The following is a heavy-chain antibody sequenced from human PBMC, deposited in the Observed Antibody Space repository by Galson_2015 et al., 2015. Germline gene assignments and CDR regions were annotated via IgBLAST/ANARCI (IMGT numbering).Heavy chain of an antibody. D-gene: IGHD4-23*01. CDR1: GFSLSTSGVG. Sequence: PALVKPTQPLTLTCTFSGFSLSTSGVGVGWIRQPPGKALEWLALIYWDDDKRYSPSLRSRLTITKDTSKSQVVLTMTNMDPVDTATYDCAHLPYGGNSYHGVDIWGQGTVVAVSS. J-gene: IGHJ3*02. CDR2: IYWDDDK. CDR3: AHLPYGGNSYHGVDI. V-gene: IGHV2-5*02.